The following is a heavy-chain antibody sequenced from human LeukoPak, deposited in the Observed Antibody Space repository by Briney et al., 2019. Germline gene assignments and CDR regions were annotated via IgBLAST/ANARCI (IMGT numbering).Heavy chain of an antibody. D-gene: IGHD5-12*01. V-gene: IGHV4-38-2*02. CDR3: ARDPFAARGYSGYDFDY. CDR1: GYSISSGYY. CDR2: IYHSGST. Sequence: SETLSLTCTVSGYSISSGYYWGWIRQPPGKGLEWIGYIYHSGSTYYNPSLKSRVTISVDRSKNQFSLKLSSVTAADTAVYYCARDPFAARGYSGYDFDYWGQGTLVTVSS. J-gene: IGHJ4*02.